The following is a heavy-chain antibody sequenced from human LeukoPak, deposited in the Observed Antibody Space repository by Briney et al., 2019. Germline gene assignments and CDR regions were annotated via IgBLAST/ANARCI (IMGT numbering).Heavy chain of an antibody. D-gene: IGHD1-26*01. CDR2: IWYDGSNK. CDR1: GFTFSSYG. J-gene: IGHJ4*02. V-gene: IGHV3-33*01. CDR3: ARDLGVGATKDY. Sequence: PGGSLRLSCAASGFTFSSYGMHWVRQAPGKGLEWVAVIWYDGSNKYYADSVKGRFTISRDNSKNTLYLQMNSLGAEDTAVHYCARDLGVGATKDYGGQGTLVTVSS.